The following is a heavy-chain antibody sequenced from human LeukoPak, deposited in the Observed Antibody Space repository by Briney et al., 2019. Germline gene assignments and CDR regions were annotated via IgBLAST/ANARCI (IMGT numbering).Heavy chain of an antibody. CDR2: ISGYNGKT. CDR3: ARDTGIVVAGTGDFDY. J-gene: IGHJ4*02. D-gene: IGHD6-13*01. CDR1: GYTFTNYG. V-gene: IGHV1-18*01. Sequence: WASVKVSCKASGYTFTNYGISWVRQAPGQGLEWMGWISGYNGKTNYAQKLQGRVTMTTDTSTSTAYMELRSLRSDDTAVYYCARDTGIVVAGTGDFDYWGQGTLVTVSS.